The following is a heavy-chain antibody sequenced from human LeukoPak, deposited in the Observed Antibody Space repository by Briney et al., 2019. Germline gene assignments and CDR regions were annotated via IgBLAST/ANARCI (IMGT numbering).Heavy chain of an antibody. V-gene: IGHV3-23*01. CDR3: AKGRGSSYYFDY. CDR2: VTGSGSST. J-gene: IGHJ4*02. D-gene: IGHD2-15*01. CDR1: GFTFSSYA. Sequence: GGSLRLSCAASGFTFSSYAMSWARQAPGKGLEWVSGVTGSGSSTHYADSVKGRFTISRDNSRNTLYLQMDSLRAEDTAVYYCAKGRGSSYYFDYWGQGTLVTVSS.